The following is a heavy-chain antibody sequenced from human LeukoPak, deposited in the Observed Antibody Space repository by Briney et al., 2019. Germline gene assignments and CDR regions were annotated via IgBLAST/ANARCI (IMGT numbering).Heavy chain of an antibody. CDR2: IKSKTDGGTT. CDR1: GFTFSNTW. Sequence: PGGSLRLSCAASGFTFSNTWMSWVRQAPGKGLEWVGRIKSKTDGGTTDYAAPVKGRFTISRDDSENTLYLQMNSLKSEDTAAYYCTTELRWDLPFWHYWGQGTLVTVSS. D-gene: IGHD5-12*01. J-gene: IGHJ4*02. CDR3: TTELRWDLPFWHY. V-gene: IGHV3-15*01.